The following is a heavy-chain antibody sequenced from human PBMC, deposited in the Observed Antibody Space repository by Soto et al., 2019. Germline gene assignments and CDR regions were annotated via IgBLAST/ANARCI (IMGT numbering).Heavy chain of an antibody. CDR1: GFTFSSYE. CDR3: AREARTIFGVGASYLDL. CDR2: ISSSGNTI. V-gene: IGHV3-48*03. Sequence: EVQLVESGGGLVQPGGSLRLPCAASGFTFSSYEMNWVRQAPGKGLEWVSYISSSGNTIYYADSVKGRFTISRDNARNSVYLQMNSLRAEDTAVYSCAREARTIFGVGASYLDLWGRGTLVTVSS. D-gene: IGHD3-3*01. J-gene: IGHJ2*01.